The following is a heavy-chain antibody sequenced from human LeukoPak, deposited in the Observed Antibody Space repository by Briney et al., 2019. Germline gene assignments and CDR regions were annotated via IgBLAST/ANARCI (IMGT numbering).Heavy chain of an antibody. J-gene: IGHJ2*01. V-gene: IGHV4-59*01. D-gene: IGHD6-13*01. Sequence: SETLSLTCTVSGGSITNYYWSWVRQPPGKGLEWIGYIYYTGTTNYNPSLKSRVTISVDTSKNQFSLKLSSVTAADTAVYYCARDFSTFYWYLDLWGRGTLVTVSS. CDR1: GGSITNYY. CDR2: IYYTGTT. CDR3: ARDFSTFYWYLDL.